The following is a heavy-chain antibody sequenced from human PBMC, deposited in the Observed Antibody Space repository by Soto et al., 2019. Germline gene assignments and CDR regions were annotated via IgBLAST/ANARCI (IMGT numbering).Heavy chain of an antibody. Sequence: SETLSLTCTVSGGSITNYYWSWIRQPAGKGLEWIGRIYTKERTNYNLSFRNRVTMSVDTSKNQFSLKLDAVTAADTGVYYCAAYDVGTIIQDYWGQGTRVTVSS. CDR1: GGSITNYY. CDR2: IYTKERT. V-gene: IGHV4-4*07. CDR3: AAYDVGTIIQDY. J-gene: IGHJ4*02. D-gene: IGHD2-21*02.